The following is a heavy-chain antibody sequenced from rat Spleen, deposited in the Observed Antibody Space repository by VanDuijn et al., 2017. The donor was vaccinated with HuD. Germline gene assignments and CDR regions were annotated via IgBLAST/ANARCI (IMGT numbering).Heavy chain of an antibody. CDR2: MWSGGTS. Sequence: EVQLIESGPGLVQPSQTLSLTCTVSGFSLTDYSVHWVRQPPGKGLEWMGVMWSGGTSAYNSALKSRLSISRETSKSQVFLKMNSLQTEDTAMYFCARFGYYDGSYYLYFDYWGQGVMVTVSS. D-gene: IGHD1-12*02. J-gene: IGHJ2*01. CDR3: ARFGYYDGSYYLYFDY. CDR1: GFSLTDYS. V-gene: IGHV2S63*01.